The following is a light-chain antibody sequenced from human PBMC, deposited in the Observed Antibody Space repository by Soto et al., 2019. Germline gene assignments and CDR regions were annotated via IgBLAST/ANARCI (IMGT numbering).Light chain of an antibody. CDR1: QGISTW. CDR3: QQYKSYPLT. J-gene: IGKJ4*01. CDR2: DAS. V-gene: IGKV1D-16*01. Sequence: DIQMTRSPSSLSASVGDRVTITCRASQGISTWLAWYQQKPEKAPKTLIFDASTLQSGVPSRFSGSGSGTDFTLTISSVQPEDFATYYCQQYKSYPLTFGGGTKVDIK.